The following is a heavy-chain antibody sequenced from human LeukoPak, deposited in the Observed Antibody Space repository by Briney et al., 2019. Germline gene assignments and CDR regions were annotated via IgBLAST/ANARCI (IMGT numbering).Heavy chain of an antibody. J-gene: IGHJ4*02. Sequence: GGSLRLSCAASGFTFSSYWMHWVPQAPGKGLVWVSRINSDGSSTSYADSVKGRFTISRDNAKNTLYLQMNSLRAEDTAVYYCARGQFYYDSSGYHFDYWGQGTLVTVSS. D-gene: IGHD3-22*01. CDR2: INSDGSST. CDR3: ARGQFYYDSSGYHFDY. V-gene: IGHV3-74*01. CDR1: GFTFSSYW.